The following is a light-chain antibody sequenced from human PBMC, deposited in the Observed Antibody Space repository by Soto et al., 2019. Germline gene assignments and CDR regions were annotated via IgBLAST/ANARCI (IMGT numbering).Light chain of an antibody. CDR1: QGTNSY. J-gene: IGKJ5*01. CDR3: QQSYSTPIT. V-gene: IGKV1-39*01. Sequence: IQLIQSPSSLSASVGDRVTITCRASQGTNSYLAWYQQKPGKAPQLLIYAASSLQSGVPSRFSGSGSGREFTLTISSLQPEDFVTYYCQQSYSTPITFGQGTRLEIK. CDR2: AAS.